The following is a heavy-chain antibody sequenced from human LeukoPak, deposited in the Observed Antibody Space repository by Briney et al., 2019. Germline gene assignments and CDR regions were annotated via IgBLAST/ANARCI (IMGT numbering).Heavy chain of an antibody. J-gene: IGHJ6*03. D-gene: IGHD5-24*01. CDR2: INHSGST. Sequence: KPSETLSLTCAVYGGSFSGYYWSWIRQPPGKGLEWIGEINHSGSTNYNPSLKSRVTISVDTSKNQFSLKLSSVTAVDTAVYYCARGSAYGYKYYYYYYMDVWGKGTTVTVSS. CDR3: ARGSAYGYKYYYYYYMDV. V-gene: IGHV4-34*01. CDR1: GGSFSGYY.